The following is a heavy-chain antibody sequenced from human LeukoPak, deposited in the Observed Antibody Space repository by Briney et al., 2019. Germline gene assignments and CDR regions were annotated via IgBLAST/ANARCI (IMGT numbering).Heavy chain of an antibody. J-gene: IGHJ4*02. CDR3: AKGIKFTMVRGPYQDY. Sequence: GGSLRLSCAASGFTFSSYAMSWVRQAPGKGLEWGSGISGSGGSTYYADSVKGRFTISRDNSKNTLYLQMNSLRAEDTAVYYCAKGIKFTMVRGPYQDYWPQGPLVTVSS. D-gene: IGHD3-10*01. V-gene: IGHV3-23*01. CDR1: GFTFSSYA. CDR2: ISGSGGST.